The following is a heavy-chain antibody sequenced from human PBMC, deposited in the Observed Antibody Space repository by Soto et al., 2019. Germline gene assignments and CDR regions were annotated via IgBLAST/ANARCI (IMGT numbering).Heavy chain of an antibody. V-gene: IGHV4-38-2*01. J-gene: IGHJ5*02. D-gene: IGHD3-22*01. CDR2: IFHTGTT. CDR1: GDSIISIYH. CDR3: ARVGPWVPYYYDSSPYTFENWFDP. Sequence: SETLSLTCAVSGDSIISIYHWAWIRQPPGRSLEWIASIFHTGTTYYTPSLKGRVTISVDTSKNQFSLRLNSVTAADSAVYYCARVGPWVPYYYDSSPYTFENWFDPWGQGTLVTVSS.